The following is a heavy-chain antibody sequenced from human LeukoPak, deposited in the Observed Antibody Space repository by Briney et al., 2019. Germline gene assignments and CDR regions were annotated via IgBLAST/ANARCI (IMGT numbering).Heavy chain of an antibody. CDR2: INHSGST. CDR1: GGSFSGYY. J-gene: IGHJ2*01. CDR3: ARDVWSLGSRHFDL. D-gene: IGHD3-16*01. Sequence: PSETMSLTCAVYGGSFSGYYWSWIRQPPGKGLEWIGEINHSGSTNYNPSLKSRVTISVDTSKNQFSLKLSSVTAADTAVYYCARDVWSLGSRHFDLWGRGTLVTVSS. V-gene: IGHV4-34*01.